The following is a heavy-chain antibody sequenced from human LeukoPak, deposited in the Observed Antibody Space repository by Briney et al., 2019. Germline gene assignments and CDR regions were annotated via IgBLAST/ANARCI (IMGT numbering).Heavy chain of an antibody. CDR1: GYTFTNYG. D-gene: IGHD3-3*01. J-gene: IGHJ4*02. CDR2: ISAYHGNT. Sequence: ASVKVSCKASGYTFTNYGISWVRQAAGQGLEWMGWISAYHGNTDYAQMFQGRVTMTTDTSTSTAYMELRSLRYDDTAVYYCARGRNTNLEYWGQGTLITVSS. CDR3: ARGRNTNLEY. V-gene: IGHV1-18*01.